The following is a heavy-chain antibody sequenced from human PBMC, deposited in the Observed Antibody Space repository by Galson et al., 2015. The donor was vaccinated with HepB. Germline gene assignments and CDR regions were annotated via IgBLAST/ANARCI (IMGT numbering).Heavy chain of an antibody. CDR1: GYSFTTYY. CDR3: ARGGVVEVTSQKGYLDY. Sequence: SVKVSCKASGYSFTTYYINWVRQAPGQGPEWMGLINPSGASTGYAQRFQGRVTMTRDTSTRTVYMELSSLRSEDTAVYYCARGGVVEVTSQKGYLDYWGQGTLVAVSS. D-gene: IGHD1-26*01. CDR2: INPSGAST. J-gene: IGHJ4*02. V-gene: IGHV1-46*01.